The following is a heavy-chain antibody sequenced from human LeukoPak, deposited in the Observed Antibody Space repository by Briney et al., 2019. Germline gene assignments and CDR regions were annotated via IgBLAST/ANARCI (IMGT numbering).Heavy chain of an antibody. CDR1: GYTFTSYG. V-gene: IGHV1-18*01. CDR3: ARPLLHCSGGSCLEY. D-gene: IGHD2-15*01. Sequence: GASVNVSCKASGYTFTSYGISWVRQAPGQGLEWMGWISAYNGNTNYAQKLQGSVTMTTDTSTSTAYMELRSLRSDDTAVYYCARPLLHCSGGSCLEYWGQGTLVTVSS. CDR2: ISAYNGNT. J-gene: IGHJ4*02.